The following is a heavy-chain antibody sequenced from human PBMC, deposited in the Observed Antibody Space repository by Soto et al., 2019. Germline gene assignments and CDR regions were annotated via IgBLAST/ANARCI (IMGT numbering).Heavy chain of an antibody. CDR2: ISGSGGST. CDR1: GFTFSTYA. CDR3: ARVPETTTVTTGVDY. V-gene: IGHV3-23*01. D-gene: IGHD4-17*01. J-gene: IGHJ4*02. Sequence: PGGSLRLSCAASGFTFSTYAMSWVRQAPGKGLEWVSGISGSGGSTYYADSVKGRFTISRDNAKNTLYLQMNSLRAEDTAVYYCARVPETTTVTTGVDYWGQGTLVTVSS.